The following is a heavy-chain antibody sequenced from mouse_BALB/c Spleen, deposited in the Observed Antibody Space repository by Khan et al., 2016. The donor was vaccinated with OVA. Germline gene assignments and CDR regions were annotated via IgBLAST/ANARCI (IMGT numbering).Heavy chain of an antibody. CDR2: ISDLAYTI. CDR3: ARGGGTAPFAY. Sequence: EVELVESGGGLVQPGGSRKLSCAASGFTFSDYGMAWVRQAPGKGPEWVAFISDLAYTIYYADTVTGRFTISRENAKNTLYLEMSSLRSEDTASDYCARGGGTAPFAYWGLGTLVTVSA. V-gene: IGHV5-15*02. CDR1: GFTFSDYG. J-gene: IGHJ3*01. D-gene: IGHD1-2*01.